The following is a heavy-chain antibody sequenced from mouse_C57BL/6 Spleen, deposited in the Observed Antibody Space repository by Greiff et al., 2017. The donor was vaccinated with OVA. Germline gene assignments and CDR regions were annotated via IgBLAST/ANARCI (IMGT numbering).Heavy chain of an antibody. CDR2: IYPGDGDT. V-gene: IGHV1-82*01. CDR3: ARRVLQAMDY. CDR1: GYAFSSSW. J-gene: IGHJ4*01. Sequence: VKLLESGPELVKPGASVKISCKASGYAFSSSWMNWVKQRPGKGLEWIGRIYPGDGDTNYNGKFKGKATLTADKSSSTAYMQLSSLTSEDSAVYFCARRVLQAMDYWGQGTSVTVSS.